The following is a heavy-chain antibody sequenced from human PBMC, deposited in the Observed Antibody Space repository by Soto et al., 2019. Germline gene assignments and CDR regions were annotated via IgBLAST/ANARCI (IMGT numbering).Heavy chain of an antibody. Sequence: SETLSLTCTVSGGSISTYWWSWIRQPPRKGLEWIGYIYYSGSTNYNPSLKSRVTISVDTSKNQFSLKLTSVTAADTAVYYCAGSRDSTRSFDYWSQGTGVTVSS. CDR3: AGSRDSTRSFDY. D-gene: IGHD2-15*01. V-gene: IGHV4-59*01. CDR2: IYYSGST. CDR1: GGSISTYW. J-gene: IGHJ4*02.